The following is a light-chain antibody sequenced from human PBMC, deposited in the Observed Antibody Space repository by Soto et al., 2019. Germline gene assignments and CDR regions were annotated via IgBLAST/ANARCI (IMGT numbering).Light chain of an antibody. CDR2: SNN. CDR3: ATWDDSLSGYV. V-gene: IGLV1-47*02. Sequence: QSFLTQPPSASGTPGQRVTISCSGSSSNVGSNYVHWYQQLPGTAPTVLIYSNNRRPSGVPDRFSGSKSGTSASLAITGLRSEDEADYYCATWDDSLSGYVFGTGTKVTVL. J-gene: IGLJ1*01. CDR1: SSNVGSNY.